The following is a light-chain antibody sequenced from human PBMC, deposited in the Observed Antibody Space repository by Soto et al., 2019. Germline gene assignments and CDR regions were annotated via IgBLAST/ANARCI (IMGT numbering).Light chain of an antibody. J-gene: IGLJ3*02. CDR2: GNS. V-gene: IGLV1-40*01. Sequence: QPVLTQPPSVSGAPGQRVTISCTGSSSNIGAGYDVHWYQQLPGTAPKLLIYGNSNRPSGVPDRFSGSKSGTSASLAITGVQAEDEADYYCQSYDSSLSGSPRWVFGGGTQLTVL. CDR3: QSYDSSLSGSPRWV. CDR1: SSNIGAGYD.